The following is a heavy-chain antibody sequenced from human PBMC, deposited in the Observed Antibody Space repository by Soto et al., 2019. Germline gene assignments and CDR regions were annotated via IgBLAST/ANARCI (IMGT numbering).Heavy chain of an antibody. CDR3: AKDNGGTDSPYYYDY. Sequence: EVQLLESGGGLVQPGGSLRLSCVASGFTFNSYVMRWVRQAPGKGLEWVSAISGGAGNTYYADSVKGRFTVSRDNSKNTLYLQMNSLRAEDTAIYYCAKDNGGTDSPYYYDYWGQGALVTVSS. CDR1: GFTFNSYV. CDR2: ISGGAGNT. V-gene: IGHV3-23*01. D-gene: IGHD2-8*01. J-gene: IGHJ4*02.